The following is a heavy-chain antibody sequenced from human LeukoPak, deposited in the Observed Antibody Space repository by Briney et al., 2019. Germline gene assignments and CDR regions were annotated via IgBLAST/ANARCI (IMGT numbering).Heavy chain of an antibody. CDR2: IYYSGST. CDR3: ARLPYGATVPTYFDY. D-gene: IGHD1-26*01. Sequence: PSETLSLTCTASGGSISSGDYYWSWIRQPPGKVLEWIGYIYYSGSTYYNPSLKSRVTISVDTSKNQFSLKLSSVTAADTAVYYCARLPYGATVPTYFDYWGQGTLVTVSS. CDR1: GGSISSGDYY. V-gene: IGHV4-30-4*01. J-gene: IGHJ4*02.